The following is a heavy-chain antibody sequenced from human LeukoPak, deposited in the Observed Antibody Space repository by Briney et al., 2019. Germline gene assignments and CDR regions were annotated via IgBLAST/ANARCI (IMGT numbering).Heavy chain of an antibody. V-gene: IGHV1-8*03. CDR2: MNPNSGNT. Sequence: ASVKVSCKASGYTFTSYDINWVRQATGQGLEWMGWMNPNSGNTGYAQKFQGRVTITRNTSISTAYMELSSLRSEDTAVYYCARVSPNKLRYFDWSKSYYFDYWGQGTLVTVSS. CDR3: ARVSPNKLRYFDWSKSYYFDY. D-gene: IGHD3-9*01. CDR1: GYTFTSYD. J-gene: IGHJ4*02.